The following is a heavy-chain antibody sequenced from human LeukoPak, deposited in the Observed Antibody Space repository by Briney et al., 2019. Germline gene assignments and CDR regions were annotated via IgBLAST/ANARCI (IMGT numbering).Heavy chain of an antibody. J-gene: IGHJ4*02. CDR2: IYYSGST. CDR3: ARYDVWGSYRAFGY. Sequence: PGGALRLSCAASGFTFSDYDWGWIRQHPGKGLEWIGSIYYSGSTYYNPSLKSRVTISVDTSKNQFSLKLSSVTAADTAVYYCARYDVWGSYRAFGYWGQGTLVTVSS. D-gene: IGHD3-16*02. CDR1: GFTFSDYD. V-gene: IGHV4-38-2*01.